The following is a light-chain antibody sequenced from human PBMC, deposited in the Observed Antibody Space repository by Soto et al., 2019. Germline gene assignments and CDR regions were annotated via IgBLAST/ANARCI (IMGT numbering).Light chain of an antibody. J-gene: IGKJ1*01. Sequence: EVVLTQSPATLSLSPGERATLSCRASQNVRTFLDWYQQKPGQAPRLLIYGASNRATGIPARFSGSGSGTDCTLTISSLEPEDFAVYYCQQHSHWPPWTLGQGTRVDIQ. CDR1: QNVRTF. CDR3: QQHSHWPPWT. V-gene: IGKV3-11*01. CDR2: GAS.